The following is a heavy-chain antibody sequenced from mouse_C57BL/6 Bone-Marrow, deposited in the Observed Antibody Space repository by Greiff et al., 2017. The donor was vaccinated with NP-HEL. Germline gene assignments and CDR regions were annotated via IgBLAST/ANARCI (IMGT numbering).Heavy chain of an antibody. D-gene: IGHD4-1*01. V-gene: IGHV2-5*01. CDR3: AKRGNGDKRGLYAMDD. Sequence: VKLVESGPGLVQPSQSLSITCTASGFSLTSYGVHWVRQSPGKGLEWLGVIWRGGSTDYNAAFMSRLSTTKDNSKSQVFFKMNSLQADDTAIYYCAKRGNGDKRGLYAMDDWGQGTSVTVSS. CDR1: GFSLTSYG. J-gene: IGHJ4*01. CDR2: IWRGGST.